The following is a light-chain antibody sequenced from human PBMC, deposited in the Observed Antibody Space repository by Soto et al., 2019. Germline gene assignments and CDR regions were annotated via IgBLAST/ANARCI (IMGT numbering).Light chain of an antibody. CDR3: QQRDSWPIT. V-gene: IGKV3-11*01. CDR2: GAS. J-gene: IGKJ1*01. Sequence: EIVLTQSPASLSLSPGERAPLSCRASQSVDSYLVWYQQKPGQAPRLLIFGASNRATGIPARFSGSGSGTDFTLTINSLEPDDFAVYYCQQRDSWPITFGQGTKVDI. CDR1: QSVDSY.